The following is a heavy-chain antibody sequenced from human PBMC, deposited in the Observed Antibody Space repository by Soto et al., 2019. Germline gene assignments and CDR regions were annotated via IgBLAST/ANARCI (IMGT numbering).Heavy chain of an antibody. CDR3: ARIPHRYDALTGPGY. D-gene: IGHD3-9*01. J-gene: IGHJ4*02. CDR2: LSGSGTST. V-gene: IGHV3-23*01. CDR1: GFSFVNYA. Sequence: LRLSCAASGFSFVNYAMNWVRQAPGKGLEWVSGLSGSGTSTYYADSVKGRFTISRDNSRDTLFLQMNSLTADDTAVYYCARIPHRYDALTGPGYWGQGALVTVSS.